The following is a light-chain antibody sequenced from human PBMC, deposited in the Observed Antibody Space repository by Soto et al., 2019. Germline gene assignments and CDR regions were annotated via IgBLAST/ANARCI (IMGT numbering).Light chain of an antibody. V-gene: IGKV1-5*01. CDR3: QQYENLPT. CDR2: DVS. CDR1: QSITAS. Sequence: DIQMTQSPSTLSASVGDSVTITFRASQSITASLAWYQQKPGEAPKLLIYDVSNLESGVPSRFSGSGSGTDFTFTISRLQPEDIATYYCQQYENLPTFGQGTRLEIK. J-gene: IGKJ5*01.